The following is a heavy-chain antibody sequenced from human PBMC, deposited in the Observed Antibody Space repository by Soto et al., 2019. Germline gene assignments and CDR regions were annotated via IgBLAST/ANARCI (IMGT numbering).Heavy chain of an antibody. CDR2: IFDSGST. Sequence: PSETLSLTCTVSGGSISGGVHSWSWIRQPPGKGLEWIGHIFDSGSTYCNLSLKSRLTISVDTSKNQFSLRLSSVTAADTTVYYCAREIMPLTNDWYFDLWGRGTLVTVSS. V-gene: IGHV4-30-4*01. CDR1: GGSISGGVHS. CDR3: AREIMPLTNDWYFDL. D-gene: IGHD2-8*01. J-gene: IGHJ2*01.